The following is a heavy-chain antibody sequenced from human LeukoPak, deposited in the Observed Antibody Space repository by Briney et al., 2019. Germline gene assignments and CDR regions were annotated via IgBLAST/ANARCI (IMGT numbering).Heavy chain of an antibody. V-gene: IGHV5-51*01. CDR3: ARRHYYDSSGLLFDY. CDR2: IYPGDSDT. J-gene: IGHJ4*02. Sequence: GESLKISCKGSGYSFISYWIGWVRQMPGKGLEWMGIIYPGDSDTRYSPSFQGQVTISVDKSINTAYLQWSSLKASDTAMYYCARRHYYDSSGLLFDYWGQGTLVTVSS. CDR1: GYSFISYW. D-gene: IGHD3-22*01.